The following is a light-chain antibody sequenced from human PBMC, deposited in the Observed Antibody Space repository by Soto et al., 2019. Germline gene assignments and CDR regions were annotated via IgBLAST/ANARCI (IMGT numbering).Light chain of an antibody. CDR3: LLSYSGARV. J-gene: IGLJ3*02. CDR2: DTN. CDR1: TGAVTSAHY. V-gene: IGLV7-46*01. Sequence: QAVVAQESSLTVSPGGTVTLTCGSSTGAVTSAHYPYWFQQKPGQAPRTLIYDTNNKPSWTPARFSGSPLGGKAALTLSGEQSEDEAEYYCLLSYSGARVFGGGTKLTVL.